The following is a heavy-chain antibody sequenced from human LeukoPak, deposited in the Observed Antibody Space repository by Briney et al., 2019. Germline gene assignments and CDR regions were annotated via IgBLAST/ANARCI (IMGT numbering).Heavy chain of an antibody. Sequence: GGSLRLSCAASGFTFSSYAMSWVRQAPGKGLDWVSAISGSGGSTYYADSVKGRFTISRDNSKNTLYLQMNSLRAEDTAVYYCAKGSAYYYDSSGYFGGYFDYWGQGTLVTVSS. CDR1: GFTFSSYA. V-gene: IGHV3-23*01. CDR2: ISGSGGST. D-gene: IGHD3-22*01. CDR3: AKGSAYYYDSSGYFGGYFDY. J-gene: IGHJ4*02.